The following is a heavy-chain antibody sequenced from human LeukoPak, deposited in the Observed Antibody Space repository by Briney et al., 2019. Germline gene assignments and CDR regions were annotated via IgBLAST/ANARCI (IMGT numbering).Heavy chain of an antibody. CDR1: GGSISSSSYY. V-gene: IGHV4-39*07. Sequence: PSETLSLTCTVSGGSISSSSYYWGWIRQPPGKGLEWIGSIYYSGSTYYNPSLKSRVTISVDTSKNQFSLKLSSVTAADTAVYYCARSLHITMVRGAPNWFDPWGQGTLVTVSS. CDR2: IYYSGST. CDR3: ARSLHITMVRGAPNWFDP. J-gene: IGHJ5*02. D-gene: IGHD3-10*01.